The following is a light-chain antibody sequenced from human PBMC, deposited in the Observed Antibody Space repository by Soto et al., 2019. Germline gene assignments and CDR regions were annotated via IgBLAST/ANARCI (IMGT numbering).Light chain of an antibody. CDR2: DAS. J-gene: IGKJ4*01. CDR3: QQRSNWQGTT. Sequence: IVLTQSPGTLSLSPGERATLSCRASQSVSSYLAWYQQKPGQAPRLLIYDASNSATGIPARFSGSGSGTDFTLTISSLVPEDFAVYYCQQRSNWQGTTFGGGTKVDI. CDR1: QSVSSY. V-gene: IGKV3-11*01.